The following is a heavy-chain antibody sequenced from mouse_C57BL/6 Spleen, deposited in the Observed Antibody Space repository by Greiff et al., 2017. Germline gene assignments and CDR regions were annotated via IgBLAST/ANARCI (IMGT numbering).Heavy chain of an antibody. CDR2: ISAGGSYT. D-gene: IGHD2-4*01. V-gene: IGHV5-4*01. Sequence: EVKLMESGGGLVKPGGSLKLSCAASGFTFSSYAMSWVRQTPEKRLEWVATISAGGSYTYYPDNVKGRFTISRDNAKNNLYLQMSHLKSEDTAMYYCAREGGLRRYFDVWGTGTTVTVSS. CDR1: GFTFSSYA. CDR3: AREGGLRRYFDV. J-gene: IGHJ1*03.